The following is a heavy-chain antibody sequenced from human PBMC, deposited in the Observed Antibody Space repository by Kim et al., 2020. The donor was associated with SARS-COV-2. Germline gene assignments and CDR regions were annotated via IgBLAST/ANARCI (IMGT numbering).Heavy chain of an antibody. J-gene: IGHJ4*02. CDR1: GFTFSSNY. D-gene: IGHD2-15*01. CDR3: ARADIDVSGGSCYSHDY. V-gene: IGHV3-53*01. Sequence: GGSLRLSCAASGFTFSSNYMSWVRQAPGKGLEWISVIYGGGSTYYADSVKGRFTISRDNSKNTLYLQMNSLRAEDTAVYYCARADIDVSGGSCYSHDYWGQGTLVTVSS. CDR2: IYGGGST.